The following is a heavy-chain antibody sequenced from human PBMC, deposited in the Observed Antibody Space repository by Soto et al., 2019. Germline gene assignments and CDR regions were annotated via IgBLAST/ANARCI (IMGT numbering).Heavy chain of an antibody. Sequence: QVQLVESGGGVVQPGRSLRLSCAASGFTFSSYGMHWVRQAPGNGLEWVAVISYDGSNKYYADSVKGRFTISRDNSKNTLYLQMHSLRAEDTAVYYCAKASIVGASFDYWGQGTLVTVSS. J-gene: IGHJ4*02. V-gene: IGHV3-30*18. CDR1: GFTFSSYG. CDR3: AKASIVGASFDY. D-gene: IGHD1-26*01. CDR2: ISYDGSNK.